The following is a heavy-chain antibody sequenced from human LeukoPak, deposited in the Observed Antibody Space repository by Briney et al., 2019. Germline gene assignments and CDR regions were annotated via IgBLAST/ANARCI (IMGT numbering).Heavy chain of an antibody. V-gene: IGHV3-23*01. D-gene: IGHD3-9*01. J-gene: IGHJ3*02. Sequence: GGSLRLSCAASGFTFSSSAMTWVRQAPGKGLEWVSSISGSGDKTYYADSVKGRFTISRDISKNTLFLQMNSLRAEDTAVYYCARDNYYDILTGSHDAFDIWGQGTMVTVSS. CDR2: ISGSGDKT. CDR1: GFTFSSSA. CDR3: ARDNYYDILTGSHDAFDI.